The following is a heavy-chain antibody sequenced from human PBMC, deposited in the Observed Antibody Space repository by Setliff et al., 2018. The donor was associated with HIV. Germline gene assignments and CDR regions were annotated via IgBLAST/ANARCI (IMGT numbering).Heavy chain of an antibody. Sequence: GSLRLSCAASGFTFSSYGMSWVRQAPGKGLEWVSFIYSGGSTTYYADSVKGRFTISRDNSKNTLYLQMNSLRAEDTAVYFCAKSKTKYSSSWYTDVRPDYFQHWGQGTLVTVSS. CDR1: GFTFSSYG. V-gene: IGHV3-23*03. CDR2: IYSGGSTT. D-gene: IGHD6-13*01. J-gene: IGHJ1*01. CDR3: AKSKTKYSSSWYTDVRPDYFQH.